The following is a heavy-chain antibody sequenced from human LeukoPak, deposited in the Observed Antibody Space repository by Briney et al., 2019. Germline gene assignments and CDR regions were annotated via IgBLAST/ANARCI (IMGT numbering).Heavy chain of an antibody. CDR2: IYYSGST. V-gene: IGHV4-59*01. J-gene: IGHJ6*02. CDR1: GGSISSYY. Sequence: SETLSLTCTVSGGSISSYYWSWIRQPPGKGLEWIGYIYYSGSTNYNPSLKSRVTISVDTSKNQFSLKLSSVTAADTAVYYCARDLYKWYGGYNYYGMDVWGQGTTVTVSS. D-gene: IGHD2-8*01. CDR3: ARDLYKWYGGYNYYGMDV.